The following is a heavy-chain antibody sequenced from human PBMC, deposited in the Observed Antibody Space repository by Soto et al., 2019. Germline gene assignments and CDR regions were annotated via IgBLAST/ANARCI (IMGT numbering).Heavy chain of an antibody. CDR1: GFNFTGYE. CDR2: ISASGNAV. CDR3: VRDNMGIY. Sequence: EVHLVESGGTLVHPGGSLRLSCAVSGFNFTGYEMNWVRQSPGKGLEWVSYISASGNAVYYADSVRGRFTVSRDNATDTVFLTMKSLRVDDTAMYYCVRDNMGIYWGQGTLVTVSS. J-gene: IGHJ1*01. D-gene: IGHD7-27*01. V-gene: IGHV3-48*03.